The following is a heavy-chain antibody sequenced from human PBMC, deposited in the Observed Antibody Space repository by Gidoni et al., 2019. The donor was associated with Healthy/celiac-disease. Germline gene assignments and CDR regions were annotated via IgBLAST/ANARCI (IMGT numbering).Heavy chain of an antibody. D-gene: IGHD3-3*01. CDR3: ASSEVYYDFWSGYPVLDY. J-gene: IGHJ4*02. CDR2: IYYSGST. CDR1: GGSISSGDYY. Sequence: QVQLQESGPGLVKPSQTLSLTCTVSGGSISSGDYYWSWIRQPPGKGLEWIGYIYYSGSTYYNPSLKSRVTISVDTSKNQFSLKLSSVTAADTAVYYCASSEVYYDFWSGYPVLDYWGQGTLVTVSS. V-gene: IGHV4-30-4*01.